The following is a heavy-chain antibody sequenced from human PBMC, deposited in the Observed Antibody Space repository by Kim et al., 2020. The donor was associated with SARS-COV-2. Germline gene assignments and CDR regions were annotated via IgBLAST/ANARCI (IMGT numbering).Heavy chain of an antibody. Sequence: GGSLRLSCAASGFTFSSHGMRWVRQAPGKGLEWVAVIWYDGSNKYYADSVKGRFTISRDNSKNTLYLQMNSLRAEDTAVYYCAKDLVSSWDTGSASYYSGMVIWGQGNTVTVSS. J-gene: IGHJ6*02. CDR3: AKDLVSSWDTGSASYYSGMVI. D-gene: IGHD6-6*01. V-gene: IGHV3-33*06. CDR1: GFTFSSHG. CDR2: IWYDGSNK.